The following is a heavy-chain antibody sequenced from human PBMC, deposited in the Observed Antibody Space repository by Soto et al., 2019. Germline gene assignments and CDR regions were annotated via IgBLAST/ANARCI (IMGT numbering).Heavy chain of an antibody. CDR3: AKDLPARGYY. CDR1: GFTFSSYA. CDR2: ISSRGGST. V-gene: IGHV3-23*01. D-gene: IGHD3-10*01. Sequence: GGSLRLSCAASGFTFSSYAMSWVRQAPGKGLEWVSVISSRGGSTYYADSVKGRFTISRDNSKNTLYLQMNSLRAEDTAVYYCAKDLPARGYYWGQGTLVTVSS. J-gene: IGHJ4*02.